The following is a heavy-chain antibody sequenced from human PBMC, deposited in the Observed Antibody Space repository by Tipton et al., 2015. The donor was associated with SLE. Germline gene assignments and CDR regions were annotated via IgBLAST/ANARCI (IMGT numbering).Heavy chain of an antibody. V-gene: IGHV3-9*01. Sequence: RSLRLSCAASGFTFDDYAMLWVRQTPGKGLEWIAGITWNSGKIDYADSVKGRFSISRDNAKNSLYLQMNSLRVDDTAVYYCARGLAASGPWGQGTLVTVSS. D-gene: IGHD6-13*01. CDR3: ARGLAASGP. CDR2: ITWNSGKI. J-gene: IGHJ5*02. CDR1: GFTFDDYA.